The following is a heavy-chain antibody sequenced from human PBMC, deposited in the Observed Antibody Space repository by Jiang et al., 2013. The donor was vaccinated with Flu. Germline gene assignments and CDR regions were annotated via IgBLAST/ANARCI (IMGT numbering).Heavy chain of an antibody. V-gene: IGHV1-69*06. Sequence: GAEVKKPGSSVKVSCKASGGTFSSYAISWVRQAPGQGLEWMGGIIPIFGTANYAQKFQGRVTITADKSTSTAYMELSSLRSEDTAVYYCARAWNYYGSGSRNWYFDLWGRGTLVTVSS. J-gene: IGHJ2*01. D-gene: IGHD3-10*01. CDR2: IIPIFGTA. CDR1: GGTFSSYA. CDR3: ARAWNYYGSGSRNWYFDL.